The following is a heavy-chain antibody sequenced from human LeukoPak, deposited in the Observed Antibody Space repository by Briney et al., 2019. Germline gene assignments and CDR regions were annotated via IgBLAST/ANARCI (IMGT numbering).Heavy chain of an antibody. V-gene: IGHV3-53*01. D-gene: IGHD3-16*01. CDR1: GFTVSNNY. CDR3: AKGRGFRVWDPWDN. J-gene: IGHJ4*02. Sequence: GGSLRLSCAASGFTVSNNYMSWVRQAPGKGLEWVSVIYSSAGTNYADSVKGRFTISRDNSKNTLFLEMNSLRVEDTAVYYCAKGRGFRVWDPWDNWGQGTLITVSS. CDR2: IYSSAGT.